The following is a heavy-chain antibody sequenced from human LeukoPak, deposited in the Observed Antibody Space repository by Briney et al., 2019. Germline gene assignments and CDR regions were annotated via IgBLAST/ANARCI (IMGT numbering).Heavy chain of an antibody. D-gene: IGHD3-22*01. CDR3: ARLLNNDGSGDPDTFDM. Sequence: SETLSLTCTVSSGSMSGHYWSWIGQSPGKGLQWIGYIYYSGKTYYNPSLQSRVTLSVDTSRSHFSLRLASVTAADTALYYCARLLNNDGSGDPDTFDMWGLGTMVTVYS. J-gene: IGHJ3*02. CDR2: IYYSGKT. V-gene: IGHV4-59*11. CDR1: SGSMSGHY.